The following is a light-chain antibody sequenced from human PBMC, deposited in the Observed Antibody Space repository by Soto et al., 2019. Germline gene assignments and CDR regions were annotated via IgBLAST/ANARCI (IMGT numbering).Light chain of an antibody. J-gene: IGLJ2*01. CDR3: TSFASLNTPHIL. Sequence: QSVLTQPPSASASPGQSVTIPCTGTATDVGGYNYVSWYHQLPGKAPKLIIYEVTKRPSGVPDRFSGSKSGNTASLTVSGLQAEDEGTYYCTSFASLNTPHILFGGGTKVTV. CDR2: EVT. CDR1: ATDVGGYNY. V-gene: IGLV2-8*01.